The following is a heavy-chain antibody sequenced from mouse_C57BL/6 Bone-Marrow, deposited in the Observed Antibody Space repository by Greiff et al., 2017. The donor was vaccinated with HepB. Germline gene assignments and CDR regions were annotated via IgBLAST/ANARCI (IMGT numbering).Heavy chain of an antibody. J-gene: IGHJ2*01. Sequence: VLLVESGGGLVQPGGSLKLSCAASGFTFRDYYMYWVRPTPEKRLEWVAYISNGGGSTYYPATVKGQFTISRDNAKNTLYLQMSRLKSEDTALYYCARHDWAYFYDWGQGTTLTVSS. CDR3: ARHDWAYFYD. V-gene: IGHV5-12*01. CDR2: ISNGGGST. CDR1: GFTFRDYY. D-gene: IGHD4-1*01.